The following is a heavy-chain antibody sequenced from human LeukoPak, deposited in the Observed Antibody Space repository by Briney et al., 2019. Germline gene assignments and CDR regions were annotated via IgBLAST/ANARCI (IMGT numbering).Heavy chain of an antibody. CDR1: GFTFSSYA. CDR3: ARDLGPRRSPSWYPFDY. CDR2: ISGSGDIT. V-gene: IGHV3-23*01. J-gene: IGHJ4*02. Sequence: GGSLRLSCAASGFTFSSYAMSWVRRAPGKGLEWVSTISGSGDITYYADSVKGRVTISRDNPKNTVYLQMNSLRAEDTAVYFCARDLGPRRSPSWYPFDYWGQGTLVTVSS. D-gene: IGHD6-13*01.